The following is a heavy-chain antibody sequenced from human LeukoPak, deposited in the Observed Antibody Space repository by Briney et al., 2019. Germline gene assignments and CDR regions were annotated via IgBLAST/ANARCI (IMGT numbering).Heavy chain of an antibody. CDR3: ARVSSRYGYFDY. Sequence: GGSLRLSCAASGFTVSSNYMSWVRQAPGKGLEWVSVIYSGGRTYYADSVKGRFTISRDNSKNTLYLQMNSLRAEDTAVYYCARVSSRYGYFDYWGQGTLVTVSS. D-gene: IGHD1-1*01. J-gene: IGHJ4*02. V-gene: IGHV3-53*01. CDR1: GFTVSSNY. CDR2: IYSGGRT.